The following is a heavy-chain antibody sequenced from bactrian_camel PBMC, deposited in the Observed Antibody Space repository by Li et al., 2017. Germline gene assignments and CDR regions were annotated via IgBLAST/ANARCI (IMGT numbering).Heavy chain of an antibody. CDR3: KADCRSGTGNIVANG. J-gene: IGHJ4*01. V-gene: IGHV3S53*01. CDR2: LASDGSS. Sequence: HVQLVESGGGSVQAGGSLRLSCAFDAYTPANVRMAWFRQAPGKEREGVASLASDGSSIYANSLKGRFSISRDNAQNTAYLQMNRLKPEDTAMYQCKADCRSGTGNIVANGWGQGTQVTVS. D-gene: IGHD7*01. CDR1: AYTPANVR.